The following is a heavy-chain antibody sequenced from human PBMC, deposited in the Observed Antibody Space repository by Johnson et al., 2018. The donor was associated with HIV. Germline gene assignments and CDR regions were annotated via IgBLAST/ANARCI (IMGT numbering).Heavy chain of an antibody. CDR1: EFTLSNYA. Sequence: QVKLVESGGGVVQPGRSLRLSCAASEFTLSNYAMHWVRQAPGKGLEWVALISYDGSNKYYADSVKGRFTISRDNSKNTLYLQMNSLRAEDTAVYYCAKMVHGEPPWAFDIWGQGTMVTVSS. D-gene: IGHD4-17*01. CDR2: ISYDGSNK. V-gene: IGHV3-30-3*02. CDR3: AKMVHGEPPWAFDI. J-gene: IGHJ3*02.